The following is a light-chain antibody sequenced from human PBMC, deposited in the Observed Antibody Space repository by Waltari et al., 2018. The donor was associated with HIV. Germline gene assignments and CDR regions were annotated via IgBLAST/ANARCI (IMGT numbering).Light chain of an antibody. V-gene: IGLV2-23*02. CDR1: SSDVGSYNR. Sequence: QSALTQPASVSGSPGQSITISCTVTSSDVGSYNRVSWYQQYPGKAPKLIIYEVTKRPSGVSNRFSGCKSGNTASLTLSGLQADDEADYYCSSDAGARVFGGGTNLIVL. CDR3: SSDAGARV. J-gene: IGLJ3*02. CDR2: EVT.